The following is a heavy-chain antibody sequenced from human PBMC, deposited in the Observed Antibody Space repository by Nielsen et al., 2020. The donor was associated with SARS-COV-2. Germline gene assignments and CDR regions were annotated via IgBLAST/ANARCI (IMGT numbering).Heavy chain of an antibody. J-gene: IGHJ3*02. CDR1: GGSISSSNW. CDR3: ARAVAAAGTGFDAFEI. CDR2: IYHSGST. D-gene: IGHD6-13*01. V-gene: IGHV4-4*02. Sequence: SETLSLTCAVSGGSISSSNWWSWVRQPPGKGLEWIGEIYHSGSTNYNPSLKSRVTISVDKSKNQFSLKLSSVTAADTAVYYCARAVAAAGTGFDAFEIWGQRTMVTVSS.